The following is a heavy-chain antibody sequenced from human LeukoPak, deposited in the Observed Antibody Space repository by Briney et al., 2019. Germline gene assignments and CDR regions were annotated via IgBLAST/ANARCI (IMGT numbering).Heavy chain of an antibody. CDR1: GFNFIDYS. J-gene: IGHJ4*01. Sequence: LGGSLSLSCAASGFNFIDYSMNWVRQAPGKGLEWISYIGISSGNTKYADSVEGRFTISRDKARNSLYLQMNSLRVEDTAVYYCARDHRYAFDNWGHGTLVTVSS. CDR3: ARDHRYAFDN. V-gene: IGHV3-48*01. CDR2: IGISSGNT. D-gene: IGHD5-12*01.